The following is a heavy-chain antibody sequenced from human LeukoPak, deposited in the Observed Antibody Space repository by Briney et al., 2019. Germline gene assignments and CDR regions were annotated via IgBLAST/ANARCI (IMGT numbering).Heavy chain of an antibody. CDR1: GFTFSSYA. Sequence: GGSLRLSCAASGFTFSSYAMSWVRQAPGKGREWVSAISGSGGSTYYADFVKGRFTISRDNSKNTLYLQMNSLRAEDTAVYYCAKVPPYYYYYMDVWGKGTTVTVSS. J-gene: IGHJ6*03. CDR2: ISGSGGST. V-gene: IGHV3-23*01. CDR3: AKVPPYYYYYMDV.